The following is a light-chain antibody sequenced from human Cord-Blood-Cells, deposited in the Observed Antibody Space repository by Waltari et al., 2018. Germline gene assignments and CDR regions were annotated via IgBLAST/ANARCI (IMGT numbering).Light chain of an antibody. CDR3: SSYTSSSTLV. J-gene: IGLJ2*01. CDR2: DVS. V-gene: IGLV2-14*01. Sequence: QSAMTQPASLSGSPGQSITISCTGTSSVVGGYNYVSWYPQHPGKAPILMIYDVSNRPSGVSNRFSGSKSGNTASLTISGLQAEDEADYYCSSYTSSSTLVFGGGTKLTVL. CDR1: SSVVGGYNY.